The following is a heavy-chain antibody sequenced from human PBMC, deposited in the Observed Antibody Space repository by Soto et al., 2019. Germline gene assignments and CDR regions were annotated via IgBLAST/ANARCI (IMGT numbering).Heavy chain of an antibody. Sequence: QLQLQESCSGLVKPSQTLSLTCAVSGGSISSGGYSWSWIRQPPWKGLEWIGYIYHIGSTYYNPSIKSRVTISVDRSKNQFSLKLSSVTAADTAVYYCARVFGESWAFDIWGKGTMVTVSS. CDR2: IYHIGST. CDR1: GGSISSGGYS. V-gene: IGHV4-30-2*01. D-gene: IGHD3-10*02. CDR3: ARVFGESWAFDI. J-gene: IGHJ3*02.